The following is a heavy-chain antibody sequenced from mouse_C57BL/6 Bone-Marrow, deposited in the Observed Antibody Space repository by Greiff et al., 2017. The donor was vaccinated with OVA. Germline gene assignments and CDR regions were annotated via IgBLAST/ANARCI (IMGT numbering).Heavy chain of an antibody. CDR3: ARGGDSSGYYAMDY. Sequence: VQLQQSGPELVKPGASVKLSCKASGYTFTSYDINWVKQRPGQGLEWFGWIYPRDGSTKYNEKFKGKATLTVDTSSSTAYMELHSLTSEDSAVYFCARGGDSSGYYAMDYWGQGTSVTVSS. D-gene: IGHD3-2*02. CDR1: GYTFTSYD. V-gene: IGHV1-85*01. CDR2: IYPRDGST. J-gene: IGHJ4*01.